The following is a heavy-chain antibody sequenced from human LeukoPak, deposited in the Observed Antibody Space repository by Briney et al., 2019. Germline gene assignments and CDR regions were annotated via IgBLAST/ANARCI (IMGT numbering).Heavy chain of an antibody. CDR3: ARLRYSSSWYFDY. D-gene: IGHD6-13*01. CDR2: IYYSGST. J-gene: IGHJ4*02. Sequence: PSETLSLTCTVSGGSISSSSYYWGWIRRPPGKGLEWIGSIYYSGSTNYNPSLKSRVTISVDMSKNQFSLKLSSVTAADTAVYYCARLRYSSSWYFDYWGQGTLVTVSS. CDR1: GGSISSSSYY. V-gene: IGHV4-39*01.